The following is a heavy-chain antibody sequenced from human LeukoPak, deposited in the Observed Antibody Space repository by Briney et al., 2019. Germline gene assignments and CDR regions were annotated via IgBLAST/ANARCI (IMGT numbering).Heavy chain of an antibody. CDR3: ARDRKVGATYYYYGMDV. CDR1: GGSISSYY. Sequence: SETLSLTCTVSGGSISSYYWSWIRQPPGKGLEWIGYIYYSGSTNYNPSLKSRVTISVDTSKNQFSPKLSSVTAADTAVYYCARDRKVGATYYYYGMDVWGQGTTVTVSS. D-gene: IGHD1-26*01. CDR2: IYYSGST. J-gene: IGHJ6*02. V-gene: IGHV4-59*01.